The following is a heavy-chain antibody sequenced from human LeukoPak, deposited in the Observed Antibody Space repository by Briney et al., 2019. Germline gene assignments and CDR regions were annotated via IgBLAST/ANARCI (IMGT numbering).Heavy chain of an antibody. V-gene: IGHV3-11*01. CDR1: GFAFSDYY. CDR2: ISGSGSTL. Sequence: GGSLRLSCAASGFAFSDYYMSWIRQAPGKGLEWVSYISGSGSTLYYADSVKGRFTISRDNAKNSLYLQMNSLRAEDTAVYYCARAVAGPSGRFDYWGQGTLVTVSS. D-gene: IGHD6-19*01. CDR3: ARAVAGPSGRFDY. J-gene: IGHJ4*02.